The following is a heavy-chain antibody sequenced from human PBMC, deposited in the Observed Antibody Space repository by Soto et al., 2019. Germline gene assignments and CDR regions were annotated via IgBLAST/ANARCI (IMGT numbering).Heavy chain of an antibody. CDR3: AKDLLKRITMIVVVKPDY. CDR1: GFTFSSYA. CDR2: ISGSGGST. J-gene: IGHJ4*02. Sequence: GGSLRLSCAASGFTFSSYAMSWVRQAPGKGLEWVSAISGSGGSTYYADSVKGRFTISRDNSKNTLYLQMNSLRAEDTAVYYCAKDLLKRITMIVVVKPDYWGQGTLVTVSS. V-gene: IGHV3-23*01. D-gene: IGHD3-22*01.